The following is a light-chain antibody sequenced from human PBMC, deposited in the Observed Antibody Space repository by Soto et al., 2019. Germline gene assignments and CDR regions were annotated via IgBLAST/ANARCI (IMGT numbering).Light chain of an antibody. V-gene: IGKV3-15*01. CDR2: GAS. J-gene: IGKJ1*01. CDR3: QQYNDWWT. Sequence: EMVMTQSPATLSVSPGERATLSCRASQSVRSNLAWYQQKPGQAPRLLIYGASTRATGIPARFSGSGSGTEFTLTISSLRSEDFAVYYCQQYNDWWTFGQGTKV. CDR1: QSVRSN.